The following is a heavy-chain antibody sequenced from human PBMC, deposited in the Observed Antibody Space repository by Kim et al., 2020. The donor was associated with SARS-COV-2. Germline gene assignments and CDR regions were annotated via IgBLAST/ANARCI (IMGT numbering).Heavy chain of an antibody. CDR1: GFTFKDYY. CDR3: ARVEVGGTTRDWFDH. Sequence: GGSLRLSCVASGFTFKDYYIVWIRQAPGKGLEWVSFISGSTRYKNYTDSVKGRFTVSRDNAENSVYLQMDGLRVDDTAVYYCARVEVGGTTRDWFDHWGQGTLVTVS. CDR2: ISGSTRYK. D-gene: IGHD6-19*01. V-gene: IGHV3-11*05. J-gene: IGHJ5*02.